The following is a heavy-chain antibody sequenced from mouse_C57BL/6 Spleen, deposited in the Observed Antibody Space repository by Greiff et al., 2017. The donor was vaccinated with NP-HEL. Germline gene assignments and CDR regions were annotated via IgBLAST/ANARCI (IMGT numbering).Heavy chain of an antibody. CDR1: GYTFTSYW. CDR2: IDPSDSET. D-gene: IGHD3-3*01. Sequence: VQLQQPGAELVRPGSSVKLSCKASGYTFTSYWMHWVKQRPIQGLEWIGNIDPSDSETHYNQKFKDKATLTVDKSSSTAYMQLSSLTSEDSAVYYCARGLHFYYFDYWGQGTTLTVSS. J-gene: IGHJ2*01. CDR3: ARGLHFYYFDY. V-gene: IGHV1-52*01.